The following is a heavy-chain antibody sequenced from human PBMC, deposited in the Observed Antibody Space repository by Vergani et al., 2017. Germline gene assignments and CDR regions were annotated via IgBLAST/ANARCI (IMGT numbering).Heavy chain of an antibody. Sequence: QLQLQESGSGLVKPSQTLSLTCAVSGGSISSGGYSWSWIRQPPGKGLEWIGYIYHSGSTYYNPSLKSRVTISVDTSKNQFSLKLSSVTAADTAVYYCATALVYSYGSLVYWGQGTLVTVSS. V-gene: IGHV4-30-2*01. CDR2: IYHSGST. CDR1: GGSISSGGYS. D-gene: IGHD5-18*01. J-gene: IGHJ4*02. CDR3: ATALVYSYGSLVY.